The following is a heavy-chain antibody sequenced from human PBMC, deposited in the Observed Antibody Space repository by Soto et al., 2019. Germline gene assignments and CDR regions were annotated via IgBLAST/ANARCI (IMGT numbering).Heavy chain of an antibody. V-gene: IGHV1-18*01. CDR1: GYTFPSYD. CDR3: SRVYGLWYNGMDV. D-gene: IGHD4-17*01. CDR2: LSGYNGDT. J-gene: IGHJ6*02. Sequence: ASVKVSCKASGYTFPSYDITWVRQAPGQGLEWMGWLSGYNGDTNYAQKFQGRVTMTTDISTNTAYIELRSLRSDDTAVYYCSRVYGLWYNGMDVWGQGTTVTVSS.